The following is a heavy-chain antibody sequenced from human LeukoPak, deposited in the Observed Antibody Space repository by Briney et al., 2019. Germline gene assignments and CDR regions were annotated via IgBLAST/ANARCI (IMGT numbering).Heavy chain of an antibody. V-gene: IGHV3-11*04. CDR3: AREGQWLVKYYFDY. Sequence: PGGSLRLSCAASGFTFSDYDMSWVRQAPGKGLEWVSYISTSGSIIYYADSVKGRFTISRDNAKNSLFLQVNSLRAEDTAVYYCAREGQWLVKYYFDYWGQGTLVTVSS. D-gene: IGHD6-19*01. J-gene: IGHJ4*02. CDR2: ISTSGSII. CDR1: GFTFSDYD.